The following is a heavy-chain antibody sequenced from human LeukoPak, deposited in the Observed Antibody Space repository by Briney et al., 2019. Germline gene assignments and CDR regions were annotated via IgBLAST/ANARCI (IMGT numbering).Heavy chain of an antibody. Sequence: GGSLRLSCAASGFTFSSYAMHWVRQAPGKGLEWVAVISYDGGNKYYADSVKGRFTISRDNSKNTLYLQMNSLRAEDTAVYYCARQSYDILTGYPSPIDYWGQGTLVTVSS. CDR2: ISYDGGNK. D-gene: IGHD3-9*01. V-gene: IGHV3-30-3*01. CDR3: ARQSYDILTGYPSPIDY. J-gene: IGHJ4*02. CDR1: GFTFSSYA.